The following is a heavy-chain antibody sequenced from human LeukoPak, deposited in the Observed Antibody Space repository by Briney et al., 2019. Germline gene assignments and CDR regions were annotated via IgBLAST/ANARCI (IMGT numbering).Heavy chain of an antibody. D-gene: IGHD2-15*01. CDR2: INHSGST. J-gene: IGHJ6*02. CDR1: GGSFSGYY. Sequence: PSETLSLTCAVYGGSFSGYYWSWIRQPPGKGLGWIGEINHSGSTNYNPSLKSRVTISVDTSKNQFSLKLSSVTAADTAVYYCARGKCSGGSCWLYYYYGMDVWGQGTTVTVSS. V-gene: IGHV4-34*01. CDR3: ARGKCSGGSCWLYYYYGMDV.